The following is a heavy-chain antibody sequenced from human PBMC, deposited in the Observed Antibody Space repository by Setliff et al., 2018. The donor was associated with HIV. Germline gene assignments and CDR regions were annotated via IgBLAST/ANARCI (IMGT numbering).Heavy chain of an antibody. J-gene: IGHJ5*02. Sequence: TLSLTCAVYGGSFNDYYWIWIRQPPGKGLEWIGEINHSGSTNYNPSLKSRSTISGDTSKNQFSLKLTSVTAAGTAVYYCARMKGQYSSSSGRNWFDPWGQGTLVTVSS. V-gene: IGHV4-34*01. CDR2: INHSGST. CDR1: GGSFNDYY. CDR3: ARMKGQYSSSSGRNWFDP. D-gene: IGHD6-6*01.